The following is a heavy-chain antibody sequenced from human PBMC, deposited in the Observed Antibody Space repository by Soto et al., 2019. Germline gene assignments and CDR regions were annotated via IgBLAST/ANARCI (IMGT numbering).Heavy chain of an antibody. J-gene: IGHJ4*02. CDR3: ARVMNDFWSGSYYFDY. CDR2: IYYSGST. V-gene: IGHV4-30-4*01. Sequence: PSETLSLTCTVSGGSISSGDYYWSWIRQPPGKGLEWIGYIYYSGSTYYNPSLKSRVTISVDTSKNQFSLKLSSVTAADTAVYYCARVMNDFWSGSYYFDYWGQGTLVTVSS. CDR1: GGSISSGDYY. D-gene: IGHD3-3*01.